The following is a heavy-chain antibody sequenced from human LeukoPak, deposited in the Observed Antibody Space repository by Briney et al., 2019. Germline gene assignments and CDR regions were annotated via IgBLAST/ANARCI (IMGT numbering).Heavy chain of an antibody. D-gene: IGHD1-26*01. CDR2: VHFTGST. V-gene: IGHV4-39*01. CDR1: GVSISNNYYY. Sequence: ASETLSLTCTVSGVSISNNYYYWAWIRQPPREGLEMIGYVHFTGSTFYNSSLKSRVTISADTSQNQFTLSLTSVTAADTAVYYCATLGLLRGAGFNLATHFDFWGQGTLVTVSS. J-gene: IGHJ4*02. CDR3: ATLGLLRGAGFNLATHFDF.